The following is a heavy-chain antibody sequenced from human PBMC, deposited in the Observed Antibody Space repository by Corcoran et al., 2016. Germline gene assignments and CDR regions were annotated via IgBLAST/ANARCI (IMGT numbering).Heavy chain of an antibody. CDR1: GFTFSSYG. J-gene: IGHJ4*02. Sequence: QVQLVESGGGVVQPGRSLRLSCAASGFTFSSYGMHWVRQAPGKGLEWVAVISYDGSNKYYADSVKGRFTISRDNSKNTLYLQMNSLRAEDTAVYYCAKDGGLWSPTYYFDYWGQGTLVTVSS. D-gene: IGHD3-10*01. CDR2: ISYDGSNK. CDR3: AKDGGLWSPTYYFDY. V-gene: IGHV3-30*18.